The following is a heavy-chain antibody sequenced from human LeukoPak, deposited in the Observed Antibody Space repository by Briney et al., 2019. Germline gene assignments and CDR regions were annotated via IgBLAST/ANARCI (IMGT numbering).Heavy chain of an antibody. D-gene: IGHD2-2*01. V-gene: IGHV1-2*02. J-gene: IGHJ4*02. CDR3: ARADALYCSSTSCLFDY. CDR2: INPNSGGT. CDR1: GYTFTDYY. Sequence: ASVKVSCKASGYTFTDYYIHWVRQAPGQGLEWMAWINPNSGGTYYAQNFHDRITLTRDTSISTAYMELSRLRSDDTAIYYCARADALYCSSTSCLFDYWGQGTLVTVSS.